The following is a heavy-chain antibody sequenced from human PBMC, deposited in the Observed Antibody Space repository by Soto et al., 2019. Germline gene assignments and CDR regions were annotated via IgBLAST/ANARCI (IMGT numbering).Heavy chain of an antibody. CDR2: INPNSGGT. D-gene: IGHD3-22*01. CDR1: GCTFTGYY. Sequence: VASVKVSCKASGCTFTGYYMHWVRQAPGQGLEWMGWINPNSGGTNYAQKFQGWVTMTRDTSISTAYMELSRLRSDDTAVYYCARSDYYDSSGYPKGCAFDIWGQGTMVTVSS. V-gene: IGHV1-2*04. CDR3: ARSDYYDSSGYPKGCAFDI. J-gene: IGHJ3*02.